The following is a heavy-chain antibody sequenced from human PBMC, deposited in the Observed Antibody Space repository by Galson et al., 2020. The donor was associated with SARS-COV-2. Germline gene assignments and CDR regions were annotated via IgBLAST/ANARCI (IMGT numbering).Heavy chain of an antibody. CDR3: ARMTFESLGYFGMDV. D-gene: IGHD2-21*01. J-gene: IGHJ6*02. CDR2: ISSIDEK. CDR1: GFSLTAVTVG. Sequence: SGPTLVKPPETLTLTCTVSGFSLTAVTVGVSWIRQPPGKALEWLAHISSIDEKYYSTSLNTRLTIPRDTSKSQVVLTLTNVDPLDTATYYCARMTFESLGYFGMDVWGQGTTVTVS. V-gene: IGHV2-26*01.